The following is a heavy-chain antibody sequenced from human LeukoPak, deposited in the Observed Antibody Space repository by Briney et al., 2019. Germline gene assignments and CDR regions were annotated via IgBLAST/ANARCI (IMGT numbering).Heavy chain of an antibody. V-gene: IGHV3-15*01. Sequence: GGSLRLSCAASGFTFTNAWMSWVRQAPGKGLEWVGRIKSKTDGGRTDYAAPVKGRFTISRDDSKNTLFLQMNSLKTEDTAVYYCTTHLPYNYWGQGTLVTVSS. J-gene: IGHJ4*02. CDR2: IKSKTDGGRT. CDR1: GFTFTNAW. CDR3: TTHLPYNY. D-gene: IGHD1-14*01.